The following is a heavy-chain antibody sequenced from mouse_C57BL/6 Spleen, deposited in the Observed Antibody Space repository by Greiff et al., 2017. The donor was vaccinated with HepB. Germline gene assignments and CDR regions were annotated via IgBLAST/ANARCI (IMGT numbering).Heavy chain of an antibody. Sequence: QVQLQQPGAELVKPGASVKLSCKASGYTFTSYWMHWVKQRPGQGLEWIGMIHPNSGSTNYNEKFKSKATLTVDKSSSTAYMQLSSLTSEDSAVYYCARRHSNYGDWYFDVWGTGTTVTVSS. CDR3: ARRHSNYGDWYFDV. D-gene: IGHD2-5*01. CDR1: GYTFTSYW. CDR2: IHPNSGST. J-gene: IGHJ1*03. V-gene: IGHV1-64*01.